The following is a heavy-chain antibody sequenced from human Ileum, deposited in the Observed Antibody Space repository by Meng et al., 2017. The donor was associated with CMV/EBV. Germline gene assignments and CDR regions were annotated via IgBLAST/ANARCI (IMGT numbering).Heavy chain of an antibody. J-gene: IGHJ4*02. CDR1: GYSFSGYY. D-gene: IGHD3-10*01. V-gene: IGHV1-2*02. Sequence: QGPVLRSGAGVKTPGASLNGSGKTCGYSFSGYYIPWVRQAPGQELEWMVWINPNTGGTNYAQNFQGRVTMTSDTSISTTYMEVNSLRSDDTAVFYCACLSGSYSLGWGQGTLVTVSS. CDR3: ACLSGSYSLG. CDR2: INPNTGGT.